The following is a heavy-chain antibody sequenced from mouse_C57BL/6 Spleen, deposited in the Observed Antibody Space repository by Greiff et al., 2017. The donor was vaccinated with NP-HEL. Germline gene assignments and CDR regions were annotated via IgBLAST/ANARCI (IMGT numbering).Heavy chain of an antibody. D-gene: IGHD1-1*01. CDR1: GYTFTDYE. V-gene: IGHV1-15*01. CDR3: TRITTVGENY. J-gene: IGHJ2*01. Sequence: VQGVESGAELVRPGASVTLSCKASGYTFTDYEMHWVKQTPVHGLEWIGAIDPETGGTAYTQKFKGKAILTADKSSSTAYMELRSLTSEDSAVYYCTRITTVGENYWGQGTTLTVSS. CDR2: IDPETGGT.